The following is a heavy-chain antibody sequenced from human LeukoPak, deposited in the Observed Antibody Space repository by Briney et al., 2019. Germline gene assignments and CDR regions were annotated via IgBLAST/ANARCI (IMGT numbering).Heavy chain of an antibody. Sequence: PSETLSLTCAVYGGSFSGYYWSWIRQPPGKGLEWIGEINHSGSTNSNPSLKSRVTISVDTSKNQFSLKLSPVTAANTAVYYCANCPGYSHGFSPFDIWGQGTLVTVSS. J-gene: IGHJ3*02. D-gene: IGHD5-18*01. V-gene: IGHV4-34*01. CDR1: GGSFSGYY. CDR2: INHSGST. CDR3: ANCPGYSHGFSPFDI.